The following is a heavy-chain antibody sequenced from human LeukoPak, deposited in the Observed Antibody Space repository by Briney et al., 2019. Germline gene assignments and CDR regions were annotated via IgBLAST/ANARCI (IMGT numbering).Heavy chain of an antibody. D-gene: IGHD3-22*01. J-gene: IGHJ5*02. CDR1: GYSISSGYY. Sequence: SETLSLTCAVSGYSISSGYYWGWIRQPPGKGLEWIGSVYHSGSTYYNPSLKSRVTISVDASKNQFSLKLSSVTAADTAVYYCARHGNYYDTSQSDPWGQGTLVTVSS. V-gene: IGHV4-38-2*01. CDR3: ARHGNYYDTSQSDP. CDR2: VYHSGST.